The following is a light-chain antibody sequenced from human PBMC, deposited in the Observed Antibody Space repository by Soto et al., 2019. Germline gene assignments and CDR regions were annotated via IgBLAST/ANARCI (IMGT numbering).Light chain of an antibody. CDR3: QSYDNSLSAWL. V-gene: IGLV2-8*01. J-gene: IGLJ3*02. CDR1: SSDVGGYNY. CDR2: EVS. Sequence: QSALTQPPSASGSPGQSVTISCTGTSSDVGGYNYVSWYQQHPGKAPKLMIYEVSKRPSGVPDRFSGSKSGNTASLTVSGLQAEDEADYYCQSYDNSLSAWLFGGGTKLTVL.